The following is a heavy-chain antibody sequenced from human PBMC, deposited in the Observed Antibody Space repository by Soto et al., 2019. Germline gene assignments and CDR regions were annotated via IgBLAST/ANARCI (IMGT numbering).Heavy chain of an antibody. D-gene: IGHD3-22*01. J-gene: IGHJ2*01. CDR3: ASTKYDSSAYYYWYLGL. CDR2: IIPIFGTA. V-gene: IGHV1-69*06. CDR1: EDTXTNYA. Sequence: SXKVSFKASEDTXTNYAMRLVRQAPGQGLEWMGGIIPIFGTANYAQKFQGRVTITADTSANTVYLELSSLRYEDPAVYYFASTKYDSSAYYYWYLGLWGRGTLGTVSS.